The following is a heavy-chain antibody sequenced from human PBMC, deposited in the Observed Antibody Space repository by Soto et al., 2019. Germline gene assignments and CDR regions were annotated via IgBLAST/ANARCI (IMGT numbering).Heavy chain of an antibody. V-gene: IGHV4-39*01. CDR3: ATRNLFAP. CDR2: IYYSGST. J-gene: IGHJ5*02. CDR1: GGSISSRGYY. Sequence: SETLSLTCTVSGGSISSRGYYWGWIRQPPGKGLEWIGTIYYSGSTYYNPSLKSRVTISVDTSKNQFSLKLSSVTAADTAVYYCATRNLFAPWGQGTLVPVSS.